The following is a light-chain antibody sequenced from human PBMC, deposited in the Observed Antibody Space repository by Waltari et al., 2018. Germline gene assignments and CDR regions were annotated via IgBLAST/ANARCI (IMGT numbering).Light chain of an antibody. J-gene: IGLJ2*01. CDR3: SSYAGRNGVI. V-gene: IGLV2-8*01. CDR2: DVT. Sequence: QSALHQPPSSSGSPGPSVTISCPGTSSAVGAYDHGSWYPQPPGKAPKPMLSDVTQRPSGVPDRFSGSKSGNTASLTVSGLQAEDEAVYYCSSYAGRNGVIFGGGTMLTVL. CDR1: SSAVGAYDH.